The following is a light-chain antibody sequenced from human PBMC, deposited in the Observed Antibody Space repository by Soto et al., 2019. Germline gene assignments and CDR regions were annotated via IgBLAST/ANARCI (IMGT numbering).Light chain of an antibody. CDR1: QSIATY. Sequence: DIQMSQSPSSLSASVGDRVTISCRARQSIATYLSWYQHRPGKAPKLLIYAASTLPTGVPSRFSGSGFGTDFTLTISSLQPEDFATYYCQQSYSTLALTFGGGTKLEI. V-gene: IGKV1-39*01. CDR2: AAS. CDR3: QQSYSTLALT. J-gene: IGKJ4*01.